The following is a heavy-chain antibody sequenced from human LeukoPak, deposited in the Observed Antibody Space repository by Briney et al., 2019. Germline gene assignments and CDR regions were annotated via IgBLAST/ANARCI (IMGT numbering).Heavy chain of an antibody. V-gene: IGHV1-69*06. J-gene: IGHJ3*01. CDR2: IMPIFGPP. D-gene: IGHD6-13*01. CDR3: ATPNPAASHNAFDL. CDR1: GGIFITFA. Sequence: SVKVSCKISGGIFITFAISWVRQAPGQGLEWMGRIMPIFGPPTYTQKFQDRVTITADKSTNTTYMELSGLTSDVTAVYYCATPNPAASHNAFDLWGQGTLVAVSS.